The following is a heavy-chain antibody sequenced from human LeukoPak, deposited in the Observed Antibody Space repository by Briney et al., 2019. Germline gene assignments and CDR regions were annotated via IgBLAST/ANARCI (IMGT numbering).Heavy chain of an antibody. J-gene: IGHJ4*02. Sequence: EGSLRLSCAASGFTFSDYYITWIRRAPGKGLEWVSHISATGTHTHYADSVKGRFTISRDNAKNSLYLQMTSLRADDTAVYYCARVKGSYATDYWGQGTLVTVSS. CDR2: ISATGTHT. D-gene: IGHD5-18*01. CDR1: GFTFSDYY. V-gene: IGHV3-11*06. CDR3: ARVKGSYATDY.